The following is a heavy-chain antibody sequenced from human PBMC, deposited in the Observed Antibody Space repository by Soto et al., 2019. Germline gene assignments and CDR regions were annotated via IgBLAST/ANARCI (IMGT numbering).Heavy chain of an antibody. Sequence: QVQLQQWGAGLLKPSETLSLTCAVYGGSFSGYYWSWIRQPPGKGLEWIGEINHSGSTNYNPSLKSRFTIPVDTSKNQFSLKLSSVTAADTAVYYCASRPGYSSGWYVGSWFDPWGQGTLVTVSS. V-gene: IGHV4-34*01. CDR2: INHSGST. J-gene: IGHJ5*02. D-gene: IGHD6-19*01. CDR3: ASRPGYSSGWYVGSWFDP. CDR1: GGSFSGYY.